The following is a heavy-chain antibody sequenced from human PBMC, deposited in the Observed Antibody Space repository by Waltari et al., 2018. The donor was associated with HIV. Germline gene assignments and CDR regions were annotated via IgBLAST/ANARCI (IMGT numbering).Heavy chain of an antibody. CDR3: ARVPQGRLGVLSTYDLDY. Sequence: VQLVQSGAEVKKPGASVKISCKTSGYRFTDTYNHWLRQATGQGPKWMGMNNPNSGGSNYSQMFHGRVPLATDTSTSTVYMDLSGLIIADAAVYYCARVPQGRLGVLSTYDLDYWGQGTQVIVSS. V-gene: IGHV1-2*02. J-gene: IGHJ4*02. CDR1: GYRFTDTY. CDR2: NNPNSGGS. D-gene: IGHD3-16*01.